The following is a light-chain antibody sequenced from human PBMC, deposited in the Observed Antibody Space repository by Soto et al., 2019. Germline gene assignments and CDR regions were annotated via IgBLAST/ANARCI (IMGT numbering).Light chain of an antibody. V-gene: IGKV2-28*01. CDR1: QSLLHSHGFIY. CDR3: MQGLQTPPVT. Sequence: DIVMTPSPLSLSVTPGEPASISCRSSQSLLHSHGFIYLDLYLQKPGQSPQLLIYLGSNRASGVPHRISGSGSGTDFTLKISSVEDADVWVSYCMQGLQTPPVTFGQGTRLEI. CDR2: LGS. J-gene: IGKJ5*01.